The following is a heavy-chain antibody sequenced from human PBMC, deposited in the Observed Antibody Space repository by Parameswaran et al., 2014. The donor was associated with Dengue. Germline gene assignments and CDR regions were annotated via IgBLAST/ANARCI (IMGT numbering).Heavy chain of an antibody. CDR3: ARDSTLSYDYVWGSYQPYNWFDP. CDR2: IIPIFGTA. J-gene: IGHJ5*02. D-gene: IGHD3-16*02. Sequence: SWVRQAPGQGLEWMGGIIPIFGTANYAQKFQGRVTITADESTSTAYMELSSLRSEDTAVYYCARDSTLSYDYVWGSYQPYNWFDPWGQGTLVTVSS. V-gene: IGHV1-69*01.